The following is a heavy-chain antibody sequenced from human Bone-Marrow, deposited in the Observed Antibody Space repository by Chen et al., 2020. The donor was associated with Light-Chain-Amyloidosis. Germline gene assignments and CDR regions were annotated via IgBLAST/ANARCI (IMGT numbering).Heavy chain of an antibody. CDR3: ARRGSTGTAVDY. CDR1: GFTFSTYG. Sequence: EVQLLESGGGLVQPGGSLRLSCAASGFTFSTYGMNWVRQAPGKGLGWVSSISSTSSYIYYADSVKGRFTISRDNAKNSLYLQINSLRAEDTAVYYCARRGSTGTAVDYWGQGTLVAVSS. D-gene: IGHD4-4*01. CDR2: ISSTSSYI. V-gene: IGHV3-21*01. J-gene: IGHJ4*02.